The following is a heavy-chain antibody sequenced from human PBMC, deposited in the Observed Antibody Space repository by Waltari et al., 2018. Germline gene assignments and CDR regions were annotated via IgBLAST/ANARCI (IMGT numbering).Heavy chain of an antibody. CDR1: GFSFSSYE. CDR3: ARKIGYYYYYGMDL. CDR2: IYANGGTT. Sequence: DVQLVESGGGLVQPGGSLRLSCTASGFSFSSYELNWFRQAPGKGLEWVSYIYANGGTTYYADSVKGRFTISRDNAKDSLYLEMTSLRAEDTAIYYCARKIGYYYYYGMDLWGQGTTVTVSS. J-gene: IGHJ6*02. V-gene: IGHV3-48*03. D-gene: IGHD6-13*01.